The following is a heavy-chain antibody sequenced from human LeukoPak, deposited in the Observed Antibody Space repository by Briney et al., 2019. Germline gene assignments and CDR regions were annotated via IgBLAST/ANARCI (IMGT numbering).Heavy chain of an antibody. CDR3: ARDRGKDYFGD. V-gene: IGHV3-30*02. CDR1: GLTFTNHG. Sequence: GGSLRLSCVTSGLTFTNHGFHWLRQAADKGLEWVAFVRNDGFDTYHSNSVKGRFSITRDDSKNTVYLQMNSLRAEDTALYYCARDRGKDYFGDWGQGTQVTVSS. CDR2: VRNDGFDT. J-gene: IGHJ4*02. D-gene: IGHD4-23*01.